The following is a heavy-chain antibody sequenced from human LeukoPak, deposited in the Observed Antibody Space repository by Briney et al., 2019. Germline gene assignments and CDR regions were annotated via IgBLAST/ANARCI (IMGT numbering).Heavy chain of an antibody. CDR3: ARAYDSSGYYHY. CDR2: ISYDGSNK. V-gene: IGHV3-30-3*01. CDR1: GFTLSSYA. Sequence: SGGSLRLSCAASGFTLSSYAMHWVRQAPGKGLEWVAVISYDGSNKYYADSVKGRFTISRDNSKNTLYLQMNSLRAEDTAVYYCARAYDSSGYYHYWGQGTLVTVSS. J-gene: IGHJ4*02. D-gene: IGHD3-22*01.